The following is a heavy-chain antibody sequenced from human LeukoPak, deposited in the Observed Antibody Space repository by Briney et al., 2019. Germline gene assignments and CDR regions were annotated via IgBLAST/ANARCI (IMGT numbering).Heavy chain of an antibody. CDR2: ISGSGGST. J-gene: IGHJ4*02. CDR1: GFTFSSYA. V-gene: IGHV3-23*01. D-gene: IGHD3-3*01. CDR3: AKDLYYDFWSGYQENDY. Sequence: PGGSLRLSCAASGFTFSSYAMSWVRQAPGKGLEWVSAISGSGGSTYYADSVKGRFTISRDNSKNTLYLQMNSLRAEDTAVYYCAKDLYYDFWSGYQENDYWGQGTLVTVSS.